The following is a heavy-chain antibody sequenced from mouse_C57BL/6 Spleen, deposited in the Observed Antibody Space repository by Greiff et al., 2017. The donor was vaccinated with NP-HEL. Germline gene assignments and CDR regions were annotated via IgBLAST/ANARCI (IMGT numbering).Heavy chain of an antibody. V-gene: IGHV2-2*01. CDR2: IWSGGST. CDR3: ARKGKDYYAMDY. CDR1: GFSLTSSG. J-gene: IGHJ4*01. Sequence: VQLKQSGPGLVQPSQRLSITCTVSGFSLTSSGVHWVRQSPGKGLAWLGVIWSGGSTDYNAAFLSRLSLSKDNSKSQVFFKMNSLQADDTAIYYSARKGKDYYAMDYWGQGTSVTVSS.